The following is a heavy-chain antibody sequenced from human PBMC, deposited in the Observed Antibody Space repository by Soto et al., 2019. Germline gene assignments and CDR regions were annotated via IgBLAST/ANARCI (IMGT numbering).Heavy chain of an antibody. CDR2: ISAYNGNT. Sequence: QVQLVQSGAEVKKPGASVKVSCKASGYTFTSYGISWVRQAPGQGLEWMGWISAYNGNTNYAQKLQGRVTMTTDTSTSTAYMELRSLRSDDPAVYYCARCYGIAVVHYYYGMDVWGQGTTVTVSS. J-gene: IGHJ6*02. V-gene: IGHV1-18*04. CDR1: GYTFTSYG. CDR3: ARCYGIAVVHYYYGMDV. D-gene: IGHD6-19*01.